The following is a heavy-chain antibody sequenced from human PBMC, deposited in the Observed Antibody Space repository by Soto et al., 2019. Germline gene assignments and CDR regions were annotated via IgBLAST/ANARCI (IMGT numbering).Heavy chain of an antibody. CDR3: ARSQGPFWYFDY. V-gene: IGHV3-11*01. CDR1: GFTFSDYY. J-gene: IGHJ4*02. Sequence: GGSLRLSCAASGFTFSDYYMSWIRQAPGKGLVWVSYISGSGTPIYYEDSMRGRFTISRDNAKNELYLQMSRLSAEDTAFYYCARSQGPFWYFDYWGQGILVTVSS. CDR2: ISGSGTPI.